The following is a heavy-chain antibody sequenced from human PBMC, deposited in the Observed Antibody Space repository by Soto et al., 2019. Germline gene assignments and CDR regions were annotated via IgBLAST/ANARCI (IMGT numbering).Heavy chain of an antibody. J-gene: IGHJ5*02. CDR2: INWNGGST. D-gene: IGHD6-13*01. V-gene: IGHV3-20*04. Sequence: EVQLVESGGGVVRPGGSLRLSCAASGFTFDDYGMSWVRQAPGKGLEWVSGINWNGGSTGYADSVKGRFTISRDNAKNSRYVQMNSLRAEDTALYYCARGLWQQLKASWFDPWGQGTLVTVSS. CDR1: GFTFDDYG. CDR3: ARGLWQQLKASWFDP.